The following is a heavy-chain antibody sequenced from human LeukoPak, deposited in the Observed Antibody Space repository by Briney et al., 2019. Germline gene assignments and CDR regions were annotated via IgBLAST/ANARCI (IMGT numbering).Heavy chain of an antibody. Sequence: GGSLRLSCAASGFTFSRYSMNWVRQAPGKGLEWVSSITSSSSYIYYADSVKGRFTISRDNAKNSLNLQMNGLRAEDTALYYCARDKDQYSGYDSGLFDYWGQGTLVTVSS. CDR3: ARDKDQYSGYDSGLFDY. D-gene: IGHD5-12*01. J-gene: IGHJ4*02. CDR2: ITSSSSYI. V-gene: IGHV3-21*01. CDR1: GFTFSRYS.